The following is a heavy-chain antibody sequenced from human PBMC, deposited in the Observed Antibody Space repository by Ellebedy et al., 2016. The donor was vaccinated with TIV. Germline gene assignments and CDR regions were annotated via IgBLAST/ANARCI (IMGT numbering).Heavy chain of an antibody. Sequence: SETLSLTXTVSGGSISSYYWSWIRQPPGKGLEWIGYIYYSGSTYYNPSLKSRVTISVDTSKNQFSLKLSSVTAADTAVYYCARDCPFWSGHYYYYYYMDVWGKGTTVTVSS. CDR1: GGSISSYY. CDR3: ARDCPFWSGHYYYYYYMDV. D-gene: IGHD3-3*01. V-gene: IGHV4-59*12. CDR2: IYYSGST. J-gene: IGHJ6*03.